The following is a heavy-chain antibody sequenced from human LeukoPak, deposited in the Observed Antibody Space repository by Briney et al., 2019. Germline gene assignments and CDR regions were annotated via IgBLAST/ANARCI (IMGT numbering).Heavy chain of an antibody. J-gene: IGHJ4*02. CDR1: FRSLNSSSHY. D-gene: IGHD1-26*01. Sequence: PSETLSLTCTVSFRSLNSSSHYCGWIRQPPVKGLEWIGSIFYSGSTYYNPSLKSRVTIFVDTSKNQFSLKLRSVTAADTAMYYCARLLRRVGTYYYWGQGTLVTVSS. V-gene: IGHV4-39*01. CDR3: ARLLRRVGTYYY. CDR2: IFYSGST.